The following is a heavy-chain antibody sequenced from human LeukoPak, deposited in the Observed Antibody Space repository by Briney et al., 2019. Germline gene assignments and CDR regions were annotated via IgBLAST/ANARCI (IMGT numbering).Heavy chain of an antibody. CDR1: GYSFTSYW. D-gene: IGHD4-17*01. V-gene: IGHV5-51*01. Sequence: GESLKISCKGSGYSFTSYWIGWVRQMPGKGLEWMVIIYPGDSDTRYSPSFQGQGTISPDKSISTAYLQWSSLKASDPAMYYCARRNDYGDPGWFDPWGQGTLVTVSS. J-gene: IGHJ5*02. CDR2: IYPGDSDT. CDR3: ARRNDYGDPGWFDP.